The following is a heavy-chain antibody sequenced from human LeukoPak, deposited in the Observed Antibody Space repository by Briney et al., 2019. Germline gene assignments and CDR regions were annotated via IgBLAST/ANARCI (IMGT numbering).Heavy chain of an antibody. D-gene: IGHD6-6*01. CDR3: ARDCSSSTYDY. V-gene: IGHV3-21*01. Sequence: GGSLRLSCAASGFTFRSYRMSWVRQAPGKGLEWVSSISSSSYIYYADSVKGRFTISRDNAKNSLYLQMNSLRAEDTAVYYCARDCSSSTYDYWGQGTLVTVSS. CDR2: ISSSSYI. J-gene: IGHJ4*02. CDR1: GFTFRSYR.